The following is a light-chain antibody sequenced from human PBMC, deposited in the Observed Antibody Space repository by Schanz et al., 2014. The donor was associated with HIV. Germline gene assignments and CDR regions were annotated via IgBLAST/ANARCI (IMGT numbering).Light chain of an antibody. CDR2: GAS. CDR3: QQYGSSGT. J-gene: IGKJ3*01. Sequence: EIVLTQSPGTLSLSPGERGTLSCRASQSVKSNFIGWYQQKPGQAPRLLISGASSRAAGIPDRFSGSGSGTYFTLTINRLEPEDCAVYYCQQYGSSGTFGPGTKVHIQ. CDR1: QSVKSNF. V-gene: IGKV3-20*01.